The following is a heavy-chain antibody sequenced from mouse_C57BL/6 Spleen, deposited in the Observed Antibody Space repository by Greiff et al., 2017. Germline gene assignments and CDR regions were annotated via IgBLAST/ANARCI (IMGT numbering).Heavy chain of an antibody. CDR3: ADLLLRDY. D-gene: IGHD1-1*01. J-gene: IGHJ2*01. CDR2: IHPNSGST. V-gene: IGHV1-64*01. CDR1: GYTFTSYW. Sequence: QVQLKQPGAELVKPGASVTLSCKASGYTFTSYWMHWVKQRPGQGLEWIGMIHPNSGSTNYNEKFKSKATLTVDKSSSTAYMQLSSLTSEDSAVYYCADLLLRDYWGQGTTLTVSS.